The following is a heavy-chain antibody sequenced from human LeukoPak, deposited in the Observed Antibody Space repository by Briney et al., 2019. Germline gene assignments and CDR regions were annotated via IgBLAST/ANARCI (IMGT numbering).Heavy chain of an antibody. CDR3: ARHIGFDAFDI. J-gene: IGHJ3*02. CDR2: ICSGGST. Sequence: GGSLRLSCAASEFTVNSNYMSWVRQAPGKGLEWVSLICSGGSTYYADSVKGRFTISRHNSRNTLYLQMNSLRAEDTAVYYCARHIGFDAFDIWGQGTMVTVSS. V-gene: IGHV3-53*04. CDR1: EFTVNSNY.